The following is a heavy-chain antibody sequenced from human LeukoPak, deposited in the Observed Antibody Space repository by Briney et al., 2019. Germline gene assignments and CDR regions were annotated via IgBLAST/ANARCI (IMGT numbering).Heavy chain of an antibody. CDR1: GFTFSSYS. CDR2: ISSSSSYI. J-gene: IGHJ4*02. Sequence: GGSLRLSCAASGFTFSSYSMNWVRQAPGKGLEWVSSISSSSSYIYYADSVKGRFTISRDNAKNSLYLQMNSLRAEDTAVYYCASGWAMVRGVINSYWGQGTLVTVSS. CDR3: ASGWAMVRGVINSY. D-gene: IGHD3-10*01. V-gene: IGHV3-21*01.